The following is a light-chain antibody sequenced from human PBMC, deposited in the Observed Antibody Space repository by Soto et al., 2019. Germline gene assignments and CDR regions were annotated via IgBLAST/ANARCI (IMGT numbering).Light chain of an antibody. V-gene: IGKV1-5*03. CDR3: QHYNSYSEA. CDR2: KAS. CDR1: QTISSW. J-gene: IGKJ1*01. Sequence: DIQMTQSPSTLAGSGGNRVTITFRASQTISSWLAWYQQKTGKAPKLLIYKASTLKSGVPSRFRGSGSGTEFTLTISSLQPDDVATYYCQHYNSYSEAFGQGTKVDIK.